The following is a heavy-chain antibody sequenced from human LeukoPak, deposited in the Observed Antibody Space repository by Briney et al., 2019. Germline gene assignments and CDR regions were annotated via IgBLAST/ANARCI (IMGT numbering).Heavy chain of an antibody. Sequence: PSETLSLTCAVYGGSFSGYYWSWIRQPPGKGLEWIGEINHSGSTNYNPSLKSRVTISVDTSKNQFSLKLSSVAAADTAVYNCAWLLDRFGSWGQGTLVTVSS. CDR1: GGSFSGYY. J-gene: IGHJ5*01. V-gene: IGHV4-34*01. CDR3: AWLLDRFGS. D-gene: IGHD5-24*01. CDR2: INHSGST.